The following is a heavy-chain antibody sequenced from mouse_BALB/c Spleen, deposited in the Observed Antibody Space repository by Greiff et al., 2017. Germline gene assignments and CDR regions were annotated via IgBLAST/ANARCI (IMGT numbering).Heavy chain of an antibody. CDR2: ISSGSSTI. CDR3: ARSPYDYVVAY. J-gene: IGHJ3*01. D-gene: IGHD2-4*01. V-gene: IGHV5-17*02. CDR1: GFTFSSFG. Sequence: EVKLVESGGGLVQPGGSRKLSCAASGFTFSSFGMHWVRQAPEKGLEWVAYISSGSSTIYYADTVKGRFTISRDNPKNTLFLQMTSLRSEDTAMYYCARSPYDYVVAYWGQGTLVTVSA.